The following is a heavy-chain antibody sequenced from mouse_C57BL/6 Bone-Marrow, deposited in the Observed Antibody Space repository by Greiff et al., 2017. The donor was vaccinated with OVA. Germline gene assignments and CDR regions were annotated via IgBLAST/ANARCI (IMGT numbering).Heavy chain of an antibody. V-gene: IGHV1-50*01. CDR1: GYTFTSYW. D-gene: IGHD3-2*02. Sequence: QVQLQQSGAELVKPGASVKLSCKASGYTFTSYWMQWVKQRPGQGLEWIGEIDPSDSYTNYNQKFKGKATLTVDTSSSTAYMQLSSLTSEDSAVYYCARSAAQATAWFAYWGQGTLVTVSA. CDR3: ARSAAQATAWFAY. CDR2: IDPSDSYT. J-gene: IGHJ3*01.